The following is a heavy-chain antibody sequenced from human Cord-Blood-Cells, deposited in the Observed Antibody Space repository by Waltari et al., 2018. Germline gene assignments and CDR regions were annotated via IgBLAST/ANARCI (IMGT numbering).Heavy chain of an antibody. V-gene: IGHV4-34*01. J-gene: IGHJ5*02. D-gene: IGHD1-7*01. CDR1: GGSFSGYY. Sequence: QVQLQQWGAGLLKPSETLSLTCAVYGGSFSGYYWSWIRQPPGKGLEWIGEINHSGSTHYNPSLKSRVTISVDTSKNQFSLKLSSVTAADTAVYYCARGYNWNYNWFDPWGQGTLVTVSS. CDR3: ARGYNWNYNWFDP. CDR2: INHSGST.